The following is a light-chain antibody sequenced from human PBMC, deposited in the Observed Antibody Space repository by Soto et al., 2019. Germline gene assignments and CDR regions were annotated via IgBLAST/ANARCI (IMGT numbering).Light chain of an antibody. CDR3: QQYVAYPLT. J-gene: IGKJ4*01. CDR2: KAS. Sequence: DIHMTQSPSTLSASVGDRVTIPCRASQSIADWLAWYQQKPGKAPKLLIYKASTLESGVPSRFSGSGSGTEFTLTISSLQPDDFATYSCQQYVAYPLTFGGGTKVGIK. V-gene: IGKV1-5*03. CDR1: QSIADW.